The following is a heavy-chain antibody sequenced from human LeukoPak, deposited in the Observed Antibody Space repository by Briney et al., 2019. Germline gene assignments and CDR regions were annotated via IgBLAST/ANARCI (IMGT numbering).Heavy chain of an antibody. Sequence: PSETLSLTCTVSGGSISSSSYYWGWIRQPPGKGLEWIGYIYYSGSTYYNPSLKSRVTISVDTSKNQFSLKLSSVTAADTAVYYCARGSNPIKNWGQGTLVTVSS. D-gene: IGHD1-14*01. CDR2: IYYSGST. CDR1: GGSISSSSYY. V-gene: IGHV4-39*07. J-gene: IGHJ4*02. CDR3: ARGSNPIKN.